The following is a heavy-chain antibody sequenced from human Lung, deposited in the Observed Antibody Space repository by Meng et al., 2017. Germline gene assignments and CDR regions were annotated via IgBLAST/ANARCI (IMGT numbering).Heavy chain of an antibody. CDR3: ARRGLWLDPQNFDY. CDR1: CGPNSSSNL. D-gene: IGHD6-19*01. V-gene: IGHV4-4*02. J-gene: IGHJ4*02. Sequence: QVYAQVSDTSTVRPSGTPALTCVFSCGPNSSSNLWSWVRQPPGKGLEWIGEIYHSGSTNYNPSLKSRVTISVDKSKNQFSLKLSSVTAADTAVYYCARRGLWLDPQNFDYWGQGTLVTVSS. CDR2: IYHSGST.